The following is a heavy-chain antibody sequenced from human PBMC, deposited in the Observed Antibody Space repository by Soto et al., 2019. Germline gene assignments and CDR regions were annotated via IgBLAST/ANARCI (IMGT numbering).Heavy chain of an antibody. D-gene: IGHD2-2*01. J-gene: IGHJ6*02. Sequence: LRLSCAASGFTFSSYAMSWVRLAPGNGLEWVSAISGSGGSTYYADSVKGRFTISRDNSKNTLYLQMNSLRAEDTAVYYCANPYCSSTSCYHYYYCMDVRGQGTPLTVS. CDR2: ISGSGGST. CDR1: GFTFSSYA. CDR3: ANPYCSSTSCYHYYYCMDV. V-gene: IGHV3-23*01.